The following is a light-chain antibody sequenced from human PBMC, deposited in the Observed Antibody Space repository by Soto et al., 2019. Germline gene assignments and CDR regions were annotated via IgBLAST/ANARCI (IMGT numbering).Light chain of an antibody. CDR3: HQFATTRS. V-gene: IGKV1-13*02. CDR1: QGISSA. CDR2: DAS. J-gene: IGKJ5*01. Sequence: AIQLTPSPSSLSASVVDRVTITCRASQGISSALAWYQQKPGKAPKLLIYDASSLESGVPSRFSGSGSGTDFTLTISSLQPEDFAVYYCHQFATTRSFGQGTRLEIK.